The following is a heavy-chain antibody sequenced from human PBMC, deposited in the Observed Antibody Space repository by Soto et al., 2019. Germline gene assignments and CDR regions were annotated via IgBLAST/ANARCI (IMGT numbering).Heavy chain of an antibody. Sequence: ETLSLTCYVSGESIGDSYWSWIRQTSGGGLEWMGYIHYSGSLNYSPSLKSRITMSIDTSKNQISLELKSVTPADTAVYYCAKVLRGWQLASGAKGALVPVPS. J-gene: IGHJ5*01. D-gene: IGHD6-19*01. CDR2: IHYSGSL. CDR1: GESIGDSY. V-gene: IGHV4-59*12. CDR3: AKVLRGWQLAS.